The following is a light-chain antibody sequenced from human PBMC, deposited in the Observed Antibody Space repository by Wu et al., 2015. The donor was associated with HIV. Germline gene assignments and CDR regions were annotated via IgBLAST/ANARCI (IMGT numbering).Light chain of an antibody. CDR1: QSISSW. CDR2: KAS. V-gene: IGKV1-5*03. J-gene: IGKJ1*01. Sequence: DIQMTQSPSTLSASIGDRVTITCRASQSISSWLAWYQQKPGKAPKLLIYKASSLKSGVPSRFSGSASGTEFTLTISSLQPDDFATXYCQQYNSYPWTFGQGTKVEIK. CDR3: QQYNSYPWT.